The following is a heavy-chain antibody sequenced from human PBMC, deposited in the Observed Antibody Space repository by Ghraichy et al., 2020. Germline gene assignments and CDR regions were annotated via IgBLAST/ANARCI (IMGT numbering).Heavy chain of an antibody. J-gene: IGHJ5*02. Sequence: GGSLRLSCAASGFTFSSSAMSWVRQAPGKGLQWVSEISGNGGNTYYADSVKGRFTVSRDNSKSTLYLQMNSLRAEDTAVYYCAKESRIISSLVCLDPWGPGTLVTVSS. CDR3: AKESRIISSLVCLDP. CDR1: GFTFSSSA. D-gene: IGHD3-16*01. CDR2: ISGNGGNT. V-gene: IGHV3-23*01.